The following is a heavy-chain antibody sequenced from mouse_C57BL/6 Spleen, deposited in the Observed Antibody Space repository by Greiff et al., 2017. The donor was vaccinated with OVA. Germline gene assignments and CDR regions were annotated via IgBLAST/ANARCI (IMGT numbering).Heavy chain of an antibody. Sequence: EVQLQQSGPELVKPGASVKISCKASGYTFTDYYMNWVKQSHGKSLEWIGDINPNNGGTSYNQKFKGKATLTVDKSSSTAYMELRSLTSEDSAVYYCARIYYGYDECFDYWGQGTTLTVSS. V-gene: IGHV1-26*01. CDR2: INPNNGGT. J-gene: IGHJ2*01. CDR1: GYTFTDYY. D-gene: IGHD2-2*01. CDR3: ARIYYGYDECFDY.